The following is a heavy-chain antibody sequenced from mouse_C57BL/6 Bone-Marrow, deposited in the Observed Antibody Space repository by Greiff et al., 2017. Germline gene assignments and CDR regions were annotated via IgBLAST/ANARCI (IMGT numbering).Heavy chain of an antibody. CDR2: IDPEDGDT. CDR1: GFNIKDYY. CDR3: TTDGSSSWFAY. Sequence: VQLQQPGAELVKPGASVKLSCPASGFNIKDYYMHWVKPRPEQGLEWIGRIDPEDGDTEYAPQFQGKATMTADTSSNPAYLQLSSLTPEDTAVYYCTTDGSSSWFAYWGQGTLVTVAA. V-gene: IGHV14-1*01. J-gene: IGHJ3*01. D-gene: IGHD1-1*01.